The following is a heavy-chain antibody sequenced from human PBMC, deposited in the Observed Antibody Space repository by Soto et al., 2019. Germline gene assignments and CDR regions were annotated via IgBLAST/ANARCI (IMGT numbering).Heavy chain of an antibody. J-gene: IGHJ4*02. CDR2: IIPIFGRA. Sequence: QVQLVQSGAEVKKPGSSVKVSCKASGGTFSRYGINWVRQAPGQGLEWMGGIIPIFGRANYAQKFQGRVTITADESTSTAHMELSSLRSEDTALYYCARDYGHECSESNCYFYFWGQGTLVTVSS. CDR1: GGTFSRYG. CDR3: ARDYGHECSESNCYFYF. D-gene: IGHD2-15*01. V-gene: IGHV1-69*01.